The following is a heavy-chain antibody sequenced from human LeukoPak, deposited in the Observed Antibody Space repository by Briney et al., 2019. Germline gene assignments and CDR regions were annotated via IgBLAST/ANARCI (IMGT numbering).Heavy chain of an antibody. D-gene: IGHD6-19*01. CDR1: GYTFTSYY. CDR3: ARAVADFDY. V-gene: IGHV1-46*01. CDR2: INPSGGST. Sequence: ASVKVSCKASGYTFTSYYMHWLRQAPAQGLEWMGIINPSGGSTTYAQKFQGIVTITRDTSTSTVYMVLSSLRSEDTAVYYCARAVADFDYWGQGTLVTVSS. J-gene: IGHJ4*02.